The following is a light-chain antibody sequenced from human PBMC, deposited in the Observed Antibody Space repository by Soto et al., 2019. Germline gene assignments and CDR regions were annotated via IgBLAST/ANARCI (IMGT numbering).Light chain of an antibody. CDR2: AAS. J-gene: IGKJ4*01. CDR1: QDISSW. V-gene: IGKV1-12*01. Sequence: DIPMTQSPSSVSASDGDRVTITCRASQDISSWLAWYQQKPEKAPRLLIYAASSLQSGVPSRFSGSGSGTDFTLTISSLQPEDFATYYCQQANSYPLTFGGGTKVEI. CDR3: QQANSYPLT.